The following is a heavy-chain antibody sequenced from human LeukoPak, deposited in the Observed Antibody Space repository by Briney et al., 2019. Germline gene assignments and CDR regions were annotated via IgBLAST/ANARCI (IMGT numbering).Heavy chain of an antibody. Sequence: PGGSLRLSCAASGFTFSTYAMHWVRQAPGQGLDWVAFIRHDGSIKYYADSVKGRFTISRDNSKNTVYLQMNSLRAEDTAVYYCAKDPYGTRYFDYWGQGTLVTVSS. CDR3: AKDPYGTRYFDY. CDR2: IRHDGSIK. D-gene: IGHD2-2*01. CDR1: GFTFSTYA. V-gene: IGHV3-30*02. J-gene: IGHJ4*02.